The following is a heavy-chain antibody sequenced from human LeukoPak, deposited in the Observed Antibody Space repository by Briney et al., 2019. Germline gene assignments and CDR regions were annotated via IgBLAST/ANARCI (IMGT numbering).Heavy chain of an antibody. V-gene: IGHV3-7*01. CDR3: VSPRGV. D-gene: IGHD3-10*01. CDR2: IKEDGSER. CDR1: GFTFRGYC. J-gene: IGHJ4*02. Sequence: GGSLRLSCAASGFTFRGYCMTWVRQAPGKGLEWVANIKEDGSERYYVDSVKGRFTISRDNAKNSLYLQMNSLRGEDTAVYYCVSPRGVWGQGSLVTVSS.